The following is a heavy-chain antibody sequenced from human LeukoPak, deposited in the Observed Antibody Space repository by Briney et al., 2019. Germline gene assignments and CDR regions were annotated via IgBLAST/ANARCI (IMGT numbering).Heavy chain of an antibody. CDR1: GFTFSDYY. J-gene: IGHJ4*02. V-gene: IGHV3-11*01. CDR3: ASRYNWNDYTYIDY. CDR2: ISSSGSTI. Sequence: GGSLRLSCAASGFTFSDYYMSWIRQAPGKGLEWVSYISSSGSTIYYADSVKGRFTISRDNAKNSLYLQMNSLRAEDTAVYYCASRYNWNDYTYIDYWGQGTLVTVSS. D-gene: IGHD1-20*01.